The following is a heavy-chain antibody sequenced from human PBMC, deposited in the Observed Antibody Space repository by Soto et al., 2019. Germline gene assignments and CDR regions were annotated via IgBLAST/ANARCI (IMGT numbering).Heavy chain of an antibody. V-gene: IGHV1-69*13. Sequence: RASVKVSCKASGGTFSSYAISWVRQAPGQGLEWMGGIIPIFGTANYAQKFQGRVTITADESTSTAYMELSSLRSEDTAVYYCARVVAYSSSWYVGGMDVWGQGTTVTAP. CDR3: ARVVAYSSSWYVGGMDV. CDR1: GGTFSSYA. D-gene: IGHD6-13*01. J-gene: IGHJ6*02. CDR2: IIPIFGTA.